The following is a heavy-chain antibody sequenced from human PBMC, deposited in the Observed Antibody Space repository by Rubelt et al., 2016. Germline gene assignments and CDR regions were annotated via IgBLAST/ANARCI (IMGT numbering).Heavy chain of an antibody. CDR1: GYTFTGYY. J-gene: IGHJ5*02. D-gene: IGHD3-3*01. V-gene: IGHV1-2*02. Sequence: QVQLVQSGAEVKKPGASVKVSCKASGYTFTGYYMHWVRQAPGQGLEWMGWINPNSGGTNYAQKCQGRVTMTRYTSTSTVYMELSSLRAEDTAVYYCARSPRYDFEDNWFDPWGQGTRATVSS. CDR3: ARSPRYDFEDNWFDP. CDR2: INPNSGGT.